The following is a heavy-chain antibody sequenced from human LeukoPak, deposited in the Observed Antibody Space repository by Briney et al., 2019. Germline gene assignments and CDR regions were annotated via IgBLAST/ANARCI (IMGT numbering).Heavy chain of an antibody. CDR2: INPNSGGT. CDR3: ARVWYGGNSGSPFGS. CDR1: GYTFTGYY. V-gene: IGHV1-2*02. J-gene: IGHJ5*02. Sequence: SSVPVSFKASGYTFTGYYMHWLRQPPGKGLEWMGLINPNSGGTNYAQRFQGRVTMTRDTSISTAYMELSRLRSDVTAVYYCARVWYGGNSGSPFGSWGQGTLVTVSS. D-gene: IGHD4-23*01.